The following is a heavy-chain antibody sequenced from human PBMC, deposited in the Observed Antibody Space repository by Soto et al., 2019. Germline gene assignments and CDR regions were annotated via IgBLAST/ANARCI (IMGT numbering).Heavy chain of an antibody. CDR2: IYPGDSDT. J-gene: IGHJ5*02. V-gene: IGHV5-51*01. Sequence: GESLKISCKGSGYSFTSYWIGWVRQMPGKGLEWMGIIYPGDSDTRYSPSFQGQVTISADTSISAAYLQWSSLKASDTAMYYCATVRIAAAGTKVGWLDPWGQGTLVTVSS. D-gene: IGHD6-13*01. CDR1: GYSFTSYW. CDR3: ATVRIAAAGTKVGWLDP.